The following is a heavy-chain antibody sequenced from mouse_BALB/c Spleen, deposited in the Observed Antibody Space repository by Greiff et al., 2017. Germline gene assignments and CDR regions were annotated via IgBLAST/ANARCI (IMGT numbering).Heavy chain of an antibody. CDR3: ARAGHGNWAWFAY. V-gene: IGHV3-6*02. D-gene: IGHD2-1*01. CDR2: ISYDGSN. CDR1: GYSITSGYY. Sequence: EVKLQESGPGLVKPSQSLSLTCSVTGYSITSGYYWNWIRQFPGNKLEWMGYISYDGSNNYNPSLKNRISITRDTSKNQFFLKLNSVTTEDTATYYCARAGHGNWAWFAYWGQGTLVTVSA. J-gene: IGHJ3*01.